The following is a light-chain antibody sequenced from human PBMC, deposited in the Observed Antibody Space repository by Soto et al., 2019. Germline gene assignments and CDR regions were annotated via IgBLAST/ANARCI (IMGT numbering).Light chain of an antibody. CDR2: EVS. Sequence: QSVLTQPPSASGSPGQSVTISCTGTSSDVGGYNYVSWYQQHPGKVPKVMIYEVSKRASGVPDRFSGSKSGNTASLTVSGLQAEDEADYYCSSYAGSNIYVFGTGTKLTVL. CDR1: SSDVGGYNY. V-gene: IGLV2-8*01. J-gene: IGLJ1*01. CDR3: SSYAGSNIYV.